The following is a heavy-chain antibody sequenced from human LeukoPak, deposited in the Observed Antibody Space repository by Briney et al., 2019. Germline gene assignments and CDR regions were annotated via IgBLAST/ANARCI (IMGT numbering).Heavy chain of an antibody. CDR1: GSTFSSYA. Sequence: GGSLRLSCAASGSTFSSYAMYWVRQAPGKGLEWVAVISYDGSEKYYVDSVKGRFTVSRDNSKNTLYLQVNSLRTEDTAVYYCARSMDYGSGSPLRYYYMDVWGKGTTVTVSS. CDR2: ISYDGSEK. V-gene: IGHV3-30-3*01. D-gene: IGHD3-10*01. CDR3: ARSMDYGSGSPLRYYYMDV. J-gene: IGHJ6*03.